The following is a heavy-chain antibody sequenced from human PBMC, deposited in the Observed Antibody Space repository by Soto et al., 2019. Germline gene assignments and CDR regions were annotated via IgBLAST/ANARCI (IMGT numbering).Heavy chain of an antibody. Sequence: ASVKVSCKASGYTFTGYYMHWVRQAPGQGLEWMGWINPNSGGTNYAQKFQGWVTMTRDTSISTAYMELSRLRSDDTAVYYCAIVSAAGTYYGIYVCGQGTTVTVSS. CDR3: AIVSAAGTYYGIYV. CDR2: INPNSGGT. D-gene: IGHD6-13*01. J-gene: IGHJ6*02. V-gene: IGHV1-2*04. CDR1: GYTFTGYY.